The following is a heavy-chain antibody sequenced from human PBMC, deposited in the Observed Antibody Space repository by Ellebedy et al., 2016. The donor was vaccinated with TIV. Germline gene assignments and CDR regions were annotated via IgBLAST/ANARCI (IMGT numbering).Heavy chain of an antibody. Sequence: GESLKISCATSGFTFSNYAMSWVRQAPGKGLEWVSVISGSGGSTYYADSVKGRFTISRDYSKNTMYLQMNSLRAEDTALYYCAKKLHGIAGYLLYYYGMDVWGQGTTVTVSS. D-gene: IGHD6-13*01. V-gene: IGHV3-23*01. CDR2: ISGSGGST. CDR1: GFTFSNYA. CDR3: AKKLHGIAGYLLYYYGMDV. J-gene: IGHJ6*02.